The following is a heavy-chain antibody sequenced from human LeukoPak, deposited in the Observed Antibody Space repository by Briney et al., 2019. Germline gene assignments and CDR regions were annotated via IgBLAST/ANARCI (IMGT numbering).Heavy chain of an antibody. V-gene: IGHV3-30*03. D-gene: IGHD1-26*01. CDR3: ARAHSGSYLLDY. CDR1: GFTFSSYG. J-gene: IGHJ4*02. CDR2: MSSDGSNK. Sequence: GRSLKLSCAASGFTFSSYGMHWVRQAPGKGLEWVAVMSSDGSNKYYADSVKGRFTISRDNSKNTLYLQMNSLRAEDTAVYYCARAHSGSYLLDYWGQGTLVTVSS.